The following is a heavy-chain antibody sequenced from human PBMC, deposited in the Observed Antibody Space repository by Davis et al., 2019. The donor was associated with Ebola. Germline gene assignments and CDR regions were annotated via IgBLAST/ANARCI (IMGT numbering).Heavy chain of an antibody. CDR3: ARGCDTYYDFWSGKPHYYYGMDV. V-gene: IGHV4-34*01. D-gene: IGHD3-3*01. J-gene: IGHJ6*02. CDR2: INHSGST. CDR1: GGSFSGYY. Sequence: MPSDTLSLTCAVYGGSFSGYYWSWIRPPPGKGLEWIGAINHSGSTNYNPSLKSRVTISVDTSKNQFSLKLSSVTAADTAVYYCARGCDTYYDFWSGKPHYYYGMDVWGQGTTVTVSS.